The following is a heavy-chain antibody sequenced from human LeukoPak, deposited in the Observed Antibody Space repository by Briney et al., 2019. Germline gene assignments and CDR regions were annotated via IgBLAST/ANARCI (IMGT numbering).Heavy chain of an antibody. CDR3: ARETKIAAAGHFDY. J-gene: IGHJ4*02. D-gene: IGHD6-13*01. CDR1: GYTFTSYY. V-gene: IGHV1-46*01. Sequence: ASVKVSCKASGYTFTSYYMHCVRQAPGQGLEWMGIINPSGGSTSYAQKFQGRVTMTRGMSTSTVYMELSSLRAEDTAVYYCARETKIAAAGHFDYWGQGTLVTVSS. CDR2: INPSGGST.